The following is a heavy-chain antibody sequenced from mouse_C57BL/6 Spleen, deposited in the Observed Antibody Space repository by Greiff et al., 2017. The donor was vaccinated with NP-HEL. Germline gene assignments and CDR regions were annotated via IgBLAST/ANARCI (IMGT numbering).Heavy chain of an antibody. J-gene: IGHJ2*01. Sequence: VQLQQSGAELVRPGASVTLSCKASGYTFTDYEMHWVKQTPVHGLEWIGAIDPETGGTAYNQKFKGKAILTADKSSSTAYMELRSLTSEDSAVYYCTMVTTKSFDYWGQGTTLTVSS. D-gene: IGHD2-2*01. V-gene: IGHV1-15*01. CDR2: IDPETGGT. CDR1: GYTFTDYE. CDR3: TMVTTKSFDY.